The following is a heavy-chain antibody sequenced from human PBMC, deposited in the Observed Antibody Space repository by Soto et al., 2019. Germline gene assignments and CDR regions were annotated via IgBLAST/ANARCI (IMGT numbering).Heavy chain of an antibody. CDR1: GGTFSSYA. D-gene: IGHD3-3*01. Sequence: SVKVSCKASGGTFSSYAISWVRQAPGQGLEWMGGIIPLFYTTNYAQKFQGRVTITADESTSTAYLELSSLRSEDTAVYYCARVSGYFWSGYYTDKSQGLDPWGQGTLVTVPS. V-gene: IGHV1-69*13. J-gene: IGHJ5*02. CDR2: IIPLFYTT. CDR3: ARVSGYFWSGYYTDKSQGLDP.